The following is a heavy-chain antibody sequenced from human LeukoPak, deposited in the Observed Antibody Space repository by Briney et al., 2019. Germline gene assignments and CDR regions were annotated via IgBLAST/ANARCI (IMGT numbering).Heavy chain of an antibody. CDR2: INHSGST. CDR1: GGSFSGYY. CDR3: ARGQSARLWFGEQRQHAFDI. Sequence: PETLSLTCAVYGGSFSGYYWSWIRQPPGKGLEWIGEINHSGSTNYNPSLKSRVTISVDTSKNQFSLKLSSVTAADTAVYYCARGQSARLWFGEQRQHAFDIWGQGTMVTVSS. D-gene: IGHD3-10*01. J-gene: IGHJ3*02. V-gene: IGHV4-34*01.